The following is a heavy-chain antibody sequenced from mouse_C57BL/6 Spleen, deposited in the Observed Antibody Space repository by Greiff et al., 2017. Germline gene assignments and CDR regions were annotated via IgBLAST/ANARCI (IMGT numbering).Heavy chain of an antibody. D-gene: IGHD2-4*01. V-gene: IGHV1-80*01. CDR2: IYPGDGDT. CDR3: ARIYYDYDGGDY. CDR1: GYAFSSYW. J-gene: IGHJ2*01. Sequence: QVQLQQSGAELVKPGASVKISCKASGYAFSSYWMNWVKQRPGKGLEWIGQIYPGDGDTNYNGKFKGKATLTADKSSSTAYMQLSSLTSEDSAVXFCARIYYDYDGGDYWGQGTTLTVSS.